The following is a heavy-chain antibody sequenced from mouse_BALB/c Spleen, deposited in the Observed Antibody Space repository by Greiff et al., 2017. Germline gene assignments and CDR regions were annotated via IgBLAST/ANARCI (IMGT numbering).Heavy chain of an antibody. D-gene: IGHD2-14*01. V-gene: IGHV1-80*01. CDR3: ARGVFRYDGGYAMDY. CDR2: IYPGDGDT. J-gene: IGHJ4*01. Sequence: QVQLQQSGAELVRPGSSVKISCKASGYAFSSYWMNWVKQRPGQGLEWIGQIYPGDGDTNYNGKFKGKATLTADKSSSTAYMQLSSLTSEDSAVYFCARGVFRYDGGYAMDYWGQGTSVTVSS. CDR1: GYAFSSYW.